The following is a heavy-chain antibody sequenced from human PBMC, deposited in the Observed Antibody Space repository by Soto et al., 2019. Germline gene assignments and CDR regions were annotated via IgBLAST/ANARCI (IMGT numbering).Heavy chain of an antibody. CDR1: GYTFTSYG. V-gene: IGHV1-18*01. J-gene: IGHJ4*02. D-gene: IGHD6-13*01. CDR3: ARESSSTCHDY. CDR2: ISAYNGTT. Sequence: QVQLVQSGAEVKKPGASVKVSCKASGYTFTSYGISWVRQAPGQGLEWMGWISAYNGTTNYAQRLQGRVTKHTDTSPSPAYMELRSLRSDDTAVYYCARESSSTCHDYWGQGTLVTVSS.